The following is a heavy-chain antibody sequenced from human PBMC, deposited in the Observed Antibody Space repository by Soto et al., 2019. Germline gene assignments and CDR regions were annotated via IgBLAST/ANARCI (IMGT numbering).Heavy chain of an antibody. CDR1: GFRLSDFY. Sequence: GGSLRLSCAASGFRLSDFYMDWVRQAPGKGLEWVGRSRHQAHGYTTDYAASVKGRFTISRDDSQNSLFLQMNSLKIEDTAVYYCALNYYGRDVLGQGTTVTVSS. V-gene: IGHV3-72*01. CDR2: SRHQAHGYTT. J-gene: IGHJ6*02. CDR3: ALNYYGRDV.